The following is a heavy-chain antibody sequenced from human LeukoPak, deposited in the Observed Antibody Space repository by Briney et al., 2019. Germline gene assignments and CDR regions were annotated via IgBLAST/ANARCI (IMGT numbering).Heavy chain of an antibody. CDR3: ARDLERVFDY. D-gene: IGHD1-1*01. CDR1: GFTFSSYA. V-gene: IGHV3-30*04. J-gene: IGHJ4*02. Sequence: GGSLRLSCAASGFTFSSYAMHWVRQAPGKGPEWVAVISYDGSNKYYADSVKGRFTISRDNSKNTLYLQMNSLRAEDTAVYYCARDLERVFDYWGQGTLVTVSS. CDR2: ISYDGSNK.